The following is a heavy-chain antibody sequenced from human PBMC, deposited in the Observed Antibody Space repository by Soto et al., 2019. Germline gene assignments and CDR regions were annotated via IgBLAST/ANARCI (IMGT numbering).Heavy chain of an antibody. CDR2: IDPSDSYT. CDR3: ARLPVAGTGAHYYYYGMDV. CDR1: GYSFTSYW. J-gene: IGHJ6*02. D-gene: IGHD7-27*01. Sequence: GESLKISCKGSGYSFTSYWISWVRQMPGKGLEWMGRIDPSDSYTNYSPSFQGHVTISADKSISTAYLQWSSLKAPDTAMYYCARLPVAGTGAHYYYYGMDVWGQGTTVTVSS. V-gene: IGHV5-10-1*01.